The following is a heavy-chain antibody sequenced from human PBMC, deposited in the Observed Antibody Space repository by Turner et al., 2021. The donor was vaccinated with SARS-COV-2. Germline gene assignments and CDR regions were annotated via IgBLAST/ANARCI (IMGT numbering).Heavy chain of an antibody. CDR2: ISDDGSSA. Sequence: VQLVESGGDFVHPGGSLRLSCVGSVFTFSDHWMHWVRQGPGKGLVWVSRISDDGSSASYGGSVRGRVTVSRDNAKNTLYLQMNSLRPDDTGVYYCTRRGIAAAGNDYWGQGTLVTVSS. CDR3: TRRGIAAAGNDY. D-gene: IGHD6-13*01. CDR1: VFTFSDHW. V-gene: IGHV3-74*01. J-gene: IGHJ4*02.